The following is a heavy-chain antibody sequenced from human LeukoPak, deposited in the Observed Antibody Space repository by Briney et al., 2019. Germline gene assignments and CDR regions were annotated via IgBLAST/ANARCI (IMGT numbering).Heavy chain of an antibody. Sequence: PGGSLRLSCAASGFTFSDYYMSWIRQAPGKGLEWISFISSSSSYTNYADSVKGRFTISRDNTKNSLYLQMNNLRAEDTAVYYCARGGADYVIGYWRQGTLVTVSS. CDR3: ARGGADYVIGY. CDR2: ISSSSSYT. J-gene: IGHJ4*02. V-gene: IGHV3-11*06. D-gene: IGHD4-17*01. CDR1: GFTFSDYY.